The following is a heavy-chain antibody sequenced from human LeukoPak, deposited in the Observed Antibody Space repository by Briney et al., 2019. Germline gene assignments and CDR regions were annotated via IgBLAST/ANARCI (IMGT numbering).Heavy chain of an antibody. V-gene: IGHV4-59*01. CDR2: IYYSGST. CDR3: ARDGGGRWLHAGIDY. J-gene: IGHJ4*02. Sequence: ETSETLSLTCTVSGGSISSYYWSWIRQPPGKGLEWIGYIYYSGSTNYNPSLKSRVTISVDTSKNQFSLKLSSVTAADTAVYYCARDGGGRWLHAGIDYWGQGTLVTVSS. D-gene: IGHD5-24*01. CDR1: GGSISSYY.